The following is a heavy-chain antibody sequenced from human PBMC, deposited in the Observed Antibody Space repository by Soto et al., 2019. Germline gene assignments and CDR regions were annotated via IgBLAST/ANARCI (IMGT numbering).Heavy chain of an antibody. Sequence: PSETLSLTCTVSGGSVSSGSYYWSWIRQPPGKGLEWIGYVYYSGSTNYNPSLKSRVTISVDTSKNQFSLKLSSVTAADTAVYYCAGRPGRGTYYDFWSGYLPSALTVDYYGMDVWGQGTTVTVSS. J-gene: IGHJ6*02. CDR2: VYYSGST. V-gene: IGHV4-61*01. CDR1: GGSVSSGSYY. CDR3: AGRPGRGTYYDFWSGYLPSALTVDYYGMDV. D-gene: IGHD3-3*01.